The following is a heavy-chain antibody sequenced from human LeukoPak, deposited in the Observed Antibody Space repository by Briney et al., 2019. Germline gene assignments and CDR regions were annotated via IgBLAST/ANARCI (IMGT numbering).Heavy chain of an antibody. CDR3: ARHILPDY. V-gene: IGHV4-39*01. CDR1: GGSISSSSYY. Sequence: KPSETLSLTCTVSGGSISSSSYYWGWIRQPPGKGLEWIGSIYYSGSTYYNPSLKCRVTISVDTSKNQFSLKLSSVTAADTAVYYCARHILPDYWGQGTLVTVSS. CDR2: IYYSGST. J-gene: IGHJ4*02.